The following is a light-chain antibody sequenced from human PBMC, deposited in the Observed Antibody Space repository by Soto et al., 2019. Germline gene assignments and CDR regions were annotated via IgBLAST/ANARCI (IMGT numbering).Light chain of an antibody. CDR2: SNH. J-gene: IGLJ2*01. Sequence: QSVLTQPPSASGTPGQRVTISCSGGTSNIGSNTVNWYQQLPGTAPKLLIYSNHQRPSGVPDRFSGSKSGTSASLAISGLQSEDEADYYCAAWDASLNGRVFGGGTKLTVL. CDR1: TSNIGSNT. V-gene: IGLV1-44*01. CDR3: AAWDASLNGRV.